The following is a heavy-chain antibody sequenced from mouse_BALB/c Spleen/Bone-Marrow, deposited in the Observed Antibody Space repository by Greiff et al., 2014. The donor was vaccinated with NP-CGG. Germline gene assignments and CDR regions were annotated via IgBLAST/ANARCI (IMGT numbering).Heavy chain of an antibody. Sequence: VQLQQSGAELVRPGTSVKVSCKASGYAFTNYLIEWVKQRPGQGLEWIGVINPGSGGTNYNEKFKGKATLTADKSSSTAFMQLSRLTSDASAVYFCTRREDYDLDYWGQGTTLTVSS. CDR3: TRREDYDLDY. V-gene: IGHV1-54*01. D-gene: IGHD2-4*01. CDR1: GYAFTNYL. CDR2: INPGSGGT. J-gene: IGHJ2*01.